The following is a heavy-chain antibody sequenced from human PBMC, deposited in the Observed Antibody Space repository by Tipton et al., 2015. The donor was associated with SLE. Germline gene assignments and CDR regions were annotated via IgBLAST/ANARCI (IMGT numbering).Heavy chain of an antibody. CDR3: ARGGASVLIRNCYFDY. D-gene: IGHD2-8*01. CDR1: DYSIRNGYY. Sequence: TLSLTCNVSDYSIRNGYYWGWIRQAPGKGLEWTGTIHHSGITYYNPSLKSRVTISVDTSKNQFSLKLRSVTAADTAVYYCARGGASVLIRNCYFDYWGQGSLVTVSS. V-gene: IGHV4-38-2*02. CDR2: IHHSGIT. J-gene: IGHJ4*01.